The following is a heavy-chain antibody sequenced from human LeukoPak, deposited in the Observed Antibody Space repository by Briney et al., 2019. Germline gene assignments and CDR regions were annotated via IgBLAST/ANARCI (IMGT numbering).Heavy chain of an antibody. D-gene: IGHD2-15*01. Sequence: GASVKVSCKASGGTFSSYAISWVRQAPGQGLEWMGGNIPIFGTANYAQKFQGRVTITADKSTSTAYMELSSLRSEDTAVYYCARGISEDIVVVVAAYFDYWGQGTLVTVSS. CDR3: ARGISEDIVVVVAAYFDY. J-gene: IGHJ4*02. CDR1: GGTFSSYA. V-gene: IGHV1-69*06. CDR2: NIPIFGTA.